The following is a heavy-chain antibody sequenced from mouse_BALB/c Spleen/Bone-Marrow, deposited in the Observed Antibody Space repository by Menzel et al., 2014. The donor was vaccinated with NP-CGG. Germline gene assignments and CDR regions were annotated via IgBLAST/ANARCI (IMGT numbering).Heavy chain of an antibody. J-gene: IGHJ4*01. CDR1: GFSLSRYS. Sequence: VKLMESGPGLVAPSQSLSITCTVSGFSLSRYSVHWVRQPPGKGLEWLGMIWGGGSTDYNSALKSRLIISKDNSKSXVFLKMNSLQTDDTAMYYCARIYGNFEAMDYWGQGTSVTVSS. CDR2: IWGGGST. V-gene: IGHV2-6-4*01. CDR3: ARIYGNFEAMDY. D-gene: IGHD2-1*01.